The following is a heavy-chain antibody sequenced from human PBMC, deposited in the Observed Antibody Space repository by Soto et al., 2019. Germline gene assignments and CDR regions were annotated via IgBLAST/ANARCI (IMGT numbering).Heavy chain of an antibody. Sequence: GGSLRASCLASGFTFSFFAMHRVRQAPGKGLEGGAHISYDGSDKDYADSVKGRFTISRDNSRNTLFLQMNSLRAEDTAVYYCARDYYKYYDSSGYYRSPAYWGQGTLVTVSS. D-gene: IGHD3-22*01. J-gene: IGHJ4*02. CDR2: ISYDGSDK. CDR1: GFTFSFFA. CDR3: ARDYYKYYDSSGYYRSPAY. V-gene: IGHV3-30-3*01.